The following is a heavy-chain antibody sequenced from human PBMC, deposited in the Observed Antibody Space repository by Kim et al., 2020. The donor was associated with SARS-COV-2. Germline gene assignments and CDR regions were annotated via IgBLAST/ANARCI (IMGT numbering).Heavy chain of an antibody. Sequence: GESLKISCRASGYIFTDYWIGWVRQLPGKGLEWMGIISPGSSETRYGPSFEGHVTISADISINTDYVYWPTVGAADTGMYYCARAFGPQWSDAFGVWGRGTIVTVSS. CDR1: GYIFTDYW. CDR3: ARAFGPQWSDAFGV. J-gene: IGHJ3*01. CDR2: ISPGSSET. D-gene: IGHD2-15*01. V-gene: IGHV5-51*01.